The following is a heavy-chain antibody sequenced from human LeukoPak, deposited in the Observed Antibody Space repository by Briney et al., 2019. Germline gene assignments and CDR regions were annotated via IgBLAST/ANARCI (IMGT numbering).Heavy chain of an antibody. CDR3: AKNRVGGPPNFDY. J-gene: IGHJ4*02. CDR1: GGSISSYY. CDR2: IYYSGST. D-gene: IGHD3-16*01. V-gene: IGHV4-59*01. Sequence: PSETLSLTCTVSGGSISSYYWTWIRQPPGKGLEWLGYIYYSGSTNYNPSLKSRVTISLDTSKNQFSLRLTSVTAADTAVYYCAKNRVGGPPNFDYGGKETLVTFFS.